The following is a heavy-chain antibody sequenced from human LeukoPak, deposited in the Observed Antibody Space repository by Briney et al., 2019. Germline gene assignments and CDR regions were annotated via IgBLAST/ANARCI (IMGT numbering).Heavy chain of an antibody. Sequence: GGSLRLSCAASGFTFSDHYMSWIRQAPGKGLEWISYISTTSSFTNFADSVKGRFIISRDNAKNSLYLQMNSLRAEDTAVYYCKVTPVGATWAESFQHWGQGTLVTVSS. CDR3: KVTPVGATWAESFQH. CDR1: GFTFSDHY. V-gene: IGHV3-11*03. J-gene: IGHJ1*01. CDR2: ISTTSSFT. D-gene: IGHD1-26*01.